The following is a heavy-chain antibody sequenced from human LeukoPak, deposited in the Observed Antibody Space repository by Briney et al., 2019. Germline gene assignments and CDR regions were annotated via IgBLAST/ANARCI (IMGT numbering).Heavy chain of an antibody. V-gene: IGHV4-59*01. CDR1: GDSISSYY. D-gene: IGHD3-22*01. Sequence: ASETLSLTCTVSGDSISSYYWTWIRQPPGKRLEWIGFSHYSGSTNYNPSLKSRVTMSVDTSTNQFSLKLNSVTAADTAVYYCARAPRGESDAASGFYGVDVWGQGTTVTVSS. CDR2: SHYSGST. CDR3: ARAPRGESDAASGFYGVDV. J-gene: IGHJ6*02.